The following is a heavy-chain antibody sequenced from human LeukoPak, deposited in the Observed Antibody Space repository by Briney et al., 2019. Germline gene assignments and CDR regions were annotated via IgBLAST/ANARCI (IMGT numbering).Heavy chain of an antibody. CDR1: GGSISSYY. D-gene: IGHD3/OR15-3a*01. Sequence: SETLSLTCTVSGGSISSYYWSWIRQPPGKGLEWIGYIYYSGSTNYNPSLKSRVTISVDTSKNQFSLKLSSVTAADMAVYYCAILIDDFWTGYGGSVNWFDPWGQGTLVTVSS. V-gene: IGHV4-59*08. J-gene: IGHJ5*02. CDR3: AILIDDFWTGYGGSVNWFDP. CDR2: IYYSGST.